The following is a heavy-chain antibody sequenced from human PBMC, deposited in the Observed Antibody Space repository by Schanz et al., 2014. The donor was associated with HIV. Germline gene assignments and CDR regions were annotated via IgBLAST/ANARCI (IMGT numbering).Heavy chain of an antibody. Sequence: LQESGPGLVKPSETLSLTCTVSGDSINSYYWSWIRQPAGKGLEWIGRFYARGNTNYNPSLKSRVTMSLDPSEKQFSLKLSSVTAADTALYYCSCGSSWSSEFESWGQGTLVTVSS. D-gene: IGHD6-13*01. CDR2: FYARGNT. CDR3: SCGSSWSSEFES. J-gene: IGHJ4*02. CDR1: GDSINSYY. V-gene: IGHV4-4*07.